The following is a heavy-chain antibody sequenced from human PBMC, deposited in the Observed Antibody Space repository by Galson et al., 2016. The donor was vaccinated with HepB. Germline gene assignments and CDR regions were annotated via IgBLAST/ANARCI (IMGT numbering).Heavy chain of an antibody. D-gene: IGHD3-10*01. CDR3: AKGGFRLLDT. CDR2: IKEDGSQK. J-gene: IGHJ5*02. V-gene: IGHV3-7*03. Sequence: SLRLSCAASGFTISSYWMTWVRQAPGKGLEWVANIKEDGSQKNYVDSVKGRFTISRDNAKNSLYLQMNSLRAEDTAVYYCAKGGFRLLDTWGQGTLVTVSS. CDR1: GFTISSYW.